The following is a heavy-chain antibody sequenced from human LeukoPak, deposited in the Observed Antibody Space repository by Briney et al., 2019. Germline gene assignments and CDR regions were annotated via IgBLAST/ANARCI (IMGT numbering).Heavy chain of an antibody. J-gene: IGHJ5*02. V-gene: IGHV4-4*02. CDR2: INHSGST. Sequence: SETLSLTCAVSGGSISSNNWWSWVRQPPGKGLEWIGEINHSGSTNYNPSLKSRVTISVDTSKNQFSLKLSSVTAADTAVYYCATLSGSYEVFWFDPWGQGTLVTVSS. CDR3: ATLSGSYEVFWFDP. D-gene: IGHD1-26*01. CDR1: GGSISSNNW.